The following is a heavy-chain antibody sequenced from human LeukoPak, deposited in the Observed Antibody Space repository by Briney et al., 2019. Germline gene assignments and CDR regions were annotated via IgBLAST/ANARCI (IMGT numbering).Heavy chain of an antibody. V-gene: IGHV1-2*02. CDR3: AREVFGATMIDY. Sequence: ASVTVSCKASGYTFTGYYMHWVRQSPGQGLEWMGWINPNSGGTNYAQKFQGRVTMTRDTAISTAYMELSRLRSDDTAVYYCAREVFGATMIDYWGQGTLVTVSS. CDR1: GYTFTGYY. CDR2: INPNSGGT. D-gene: IGHD1-26*01. J-gene: IGHJ4*02.